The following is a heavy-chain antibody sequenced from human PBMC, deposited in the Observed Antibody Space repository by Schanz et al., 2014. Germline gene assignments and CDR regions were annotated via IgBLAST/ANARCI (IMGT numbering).Heavy chain of an antibody. CDR2: IYYTGTT. CDR1: GASISGSSDY. J-gene: IGHJ3*02. CDR3: ARRDNYLSAFDI. D-gene: IGHD4-4*01. Sequence: QLQLQESGPGLVKPSETLSLTCTVSGASISGSSDYWGWIRQSPGKGLEWIGNIYYTGTTYYNPSLKGRVSIPVDTSKNKFSLKLPSVTAADTAVFYCARRDNYLSAFDIWGQGTMVTVSS. V-gene: IGHV4-39*01.